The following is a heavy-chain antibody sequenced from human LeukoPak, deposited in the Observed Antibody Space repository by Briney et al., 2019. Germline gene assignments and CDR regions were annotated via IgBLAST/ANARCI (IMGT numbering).Heavy chain of an antibody. D-gene: IGHD2-2*03. CDR2: FYYSGST. V-gene: IGHV4-39*01. CDR3: ARHGSTDYSDY. J-gene: IGHJ4*02. Sequence: PSETLSLTCAVSGGSISSTTSYWGWIRQPPGKGLEWLGRFYYSGSTFYNPSLKSRVTISVDTSKNQFSLRLSSVTAADTAVYYCARHGSTDYSDYWGQGTLVTVSS. CDR1: GGSISSTTSY.